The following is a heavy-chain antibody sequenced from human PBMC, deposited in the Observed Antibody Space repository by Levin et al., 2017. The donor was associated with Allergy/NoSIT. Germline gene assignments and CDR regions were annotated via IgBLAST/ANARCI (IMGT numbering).Heavy chain of an antibody. CDR3: AASISLVRGSPKNYFDY. Sequence: ASVKVSCKTSGYTFSKFGFNWVRQAPGQGLEWMGWISAHNGNTIYAQKDQGRVTMTTDTSTSTAYMELRSLRSDDTAVYYCAASISLVRGSPKNYFDYWGQGTLVTVSS. V-gene: IGHV1-18*01. CDR1: GYTFSKFG. CDR2: ISAHNGNT. J-gene: IGHJ4*02. D-gene: IGHD3-10*01.